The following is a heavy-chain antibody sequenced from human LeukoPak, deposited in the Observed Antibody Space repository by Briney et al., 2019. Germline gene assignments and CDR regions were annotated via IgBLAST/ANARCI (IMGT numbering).Heavy chain of an antibody. V-gene: IGHV3-64*01. Sequence: GGSLRLSCAASGFTFSSYAMHWVRQAPGKGLEYVSAISSNGGSTYYANSVKGRFTISGDNSKNTLYLQMGSLRAEDTAVYYCARVVPPYGSGSRYYYMDVWGKGTTVTVSS. D-gene: IGHD3-10*01. J-gene: IGHJ6*03. CDR3: ARVVPPYGSGSRYYYMDV. CDR1: GFTFSSYA. CDR2: ISSNGGST.